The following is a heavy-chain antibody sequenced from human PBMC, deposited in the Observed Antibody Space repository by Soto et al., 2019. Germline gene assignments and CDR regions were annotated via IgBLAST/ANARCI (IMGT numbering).Heavy chain of an antibody. D-gene: IGHD5-12*01. V-gene: IGHV3-30*18. CDR1: GFTFSTYG. CDR2: ISYGGTNK. CDR3: AEDQHSYRGDDYSCYGMNC. Sequence: QVQLVESGGGEVQPGRSLTLSCAASGFTFSTYGMHWVRQTPGKGLEWVSVISYGGTNKFYSDSVKGRFTITRDNCKNTQTLQMNSLRAVDTAVYYCAEDQHSYRGDDYSCYGMNCLGLGTRVTV. J-gene: IGHJ6*02.